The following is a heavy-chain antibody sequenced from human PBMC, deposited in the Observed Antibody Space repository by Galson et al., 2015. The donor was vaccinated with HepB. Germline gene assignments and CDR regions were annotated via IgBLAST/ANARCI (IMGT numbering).Heavy chain of an antibody. CDR1: GFAFNRYG. J-gene: IGHJ4*02. CDR3: AKDGYYYGSGYFQMDY. Sequence: SLRLSCAASGFAFNRYGMHWVRQAPGKGLEWLAVISYEGNQKYYSESAKGRFTVSRDKSRNTVYLQMSSLRIEDTAVYYCAKDGYYYGSGYFQMDYWGQGTLVTVSS. D-gene: IGHD3-10*01. V-gene: IGHV3-30*18. CDR2: ISYEGNQK.